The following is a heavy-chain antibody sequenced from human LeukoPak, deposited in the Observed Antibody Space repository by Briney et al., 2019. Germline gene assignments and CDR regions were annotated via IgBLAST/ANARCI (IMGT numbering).Heavy chain of an antibody. CDR2: IYHSGST. CDR3: ARVGSSGYALYFDY. V-gene: IGHV4-30-2*01. J-gene: IGHJ4*02. Sequence: SETLSLTCAVSGGSISSGGYSWSWIRQPPGKGLEWIGYIYHSGSTYYNPSLKSRVTISVDRPKNQFSLKLSSVTAADTAVYYCARVGSSGYALYFDYWGQGTLVTVSS. CDR1: GGSISSGGYS. D-gene: IGHD3-22*01.